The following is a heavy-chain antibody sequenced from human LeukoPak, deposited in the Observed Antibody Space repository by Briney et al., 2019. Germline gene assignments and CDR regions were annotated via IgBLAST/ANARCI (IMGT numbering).Heavy chain of an antibody. Sequence: PGGSLRLSCAASGFTFSSYSMNWVRQAPGKGLEWVSYISSSSSTIYYADSVKGRFTISRDNAKNSLYLQMNSLRAEVTAVYYCARDSGGYGLDYFDYWGQGTLVTVSS. CDR2: ISSSSSTI. D-gene: IGHD5-18*01. CDR3: ARDSGGYGLDYFDY. J-gene: IGHJ4*02. CDR1: GFTFSSYS. V-gene: IGHV3-48*01.